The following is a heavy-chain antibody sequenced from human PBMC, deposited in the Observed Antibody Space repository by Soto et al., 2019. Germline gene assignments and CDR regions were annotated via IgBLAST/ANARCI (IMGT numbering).Heavy chain of an antibody. J-gene: IGHJ4*02. Sequence: GGSLRLSCAASGFTFSSYGMHWVRQAPGKGLEWVSFISDDGSNKYYGDSVKVRFTISRDNSNNKLYLQMNSLRAEDTAVYYCAKDKQWEHSYDXWGQGTLVTVSX. CDR2: ISDDGSNK. D-gene: IGHD1-26*01. CDR3: AKDKQWEHSYDX. V-gene: IGHV3-30*18. CDR1: GFTFSSYG.